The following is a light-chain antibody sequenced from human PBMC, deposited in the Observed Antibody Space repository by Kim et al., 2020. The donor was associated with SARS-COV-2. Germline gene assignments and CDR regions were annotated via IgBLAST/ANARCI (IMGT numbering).Light chain of an antibody. CDR3: QVWDSSTYV. J-gene: IGLJ1*01. Sequence: SVALGQTAMITCGGNNIGSKNVHWYQQKPGQAPVLVIYRDSNRPSGIPERFSCSNSGNTATLTISRAQAGDEADYYCQVWDSSTYVFGTGTKVTVL. V-gene: IGLV3-9*01. CDR2: RDS. CDR1: NIGSKN.